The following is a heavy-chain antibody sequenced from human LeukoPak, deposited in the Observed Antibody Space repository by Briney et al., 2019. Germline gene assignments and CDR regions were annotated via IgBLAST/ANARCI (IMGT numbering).Heavy chain of an antibody. CDR1: GFTFNSKW. Sequence: GGSLRLSCAASGFTFNSKWMTWVRQAPGKGLEWVANIKEDGGEKYYVDSVKGRFTISRDNSKNTLYLQMNSLRAEDTAVYYCAKDSASEWWPGASDYWGQGTLVTVSS. J-gene: IGHJ4*02. D-gene: IGHD2-15*01. CDR3: AKDSASEWWPGASDY. V-gene: IGHV3-7*01. CDR2: IKEDGGEK.